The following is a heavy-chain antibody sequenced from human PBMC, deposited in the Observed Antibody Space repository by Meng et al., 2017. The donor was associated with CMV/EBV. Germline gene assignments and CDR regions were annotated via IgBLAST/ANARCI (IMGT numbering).Heavy chain of an antibody. CDR2: ITGSGDTT. V-gene: IGHV3-23*01. D-gene: IGHD6-6*01. J-gene: IGHJ5*02. Sequence: SGLIFNHYAMTWVRQAPGKGLEWVSSITGSGDTTYYADSVKGRFTISRDNSKNTLYLQVNSLRAEDTALYYCVKDPGSTRPFNWFDPWGQGTLVTVSS. CDR1: GLIFNHYA. CDR3: VKDPGSTRPFNWFDP.